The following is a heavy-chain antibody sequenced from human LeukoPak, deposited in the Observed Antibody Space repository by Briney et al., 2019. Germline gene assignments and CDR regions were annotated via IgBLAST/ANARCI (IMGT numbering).Heavy chain of an antibody. V-gene: IGHV4-34*01. Sequence: SETLSLTCAVYGGSFSGYYWSWIRQPPGKGLEWIGEINHSGSTNYNPSLKSRVTISVDTSKNQFSLKLSSVTAADTAVYYCARAGGSVVPPFDYWGQGTPVTVSS. J-gene: IGHJ4*02. D-gene: IGHD4-23*01. CDR1: GGSFSGYY. CDR2: INHSGST. CDR3: ARAGGSVVPPFDY.